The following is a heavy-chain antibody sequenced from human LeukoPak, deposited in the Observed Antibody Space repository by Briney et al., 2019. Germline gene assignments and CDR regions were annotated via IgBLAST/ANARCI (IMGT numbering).Heavy chain of an antibody. V-gene: IGHV3-9*01. CDR2: ISWNSGRI. CDR1: GFTFDDYA. J-gene: IGHJ4*02. D-gene: IGHD3-22*01. CDR3: ARGHYYDSSGYHYFDS. Sequence: GRSLRLSCAASGFTFDDYAMHWVRQAPGKGLEWVSGISWNSGRIGYADSVKGRLTISRDNAKNSLYLQMNSLRAEDTASYYCARGHYYDSSGYHYFDSWGQGTLVTVSS.